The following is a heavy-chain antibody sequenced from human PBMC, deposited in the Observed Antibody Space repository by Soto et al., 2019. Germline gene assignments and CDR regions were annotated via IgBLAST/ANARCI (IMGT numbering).Heavy chain of an antibody. J-gene: IGHJ4*02. CDR1: GFGFTFSTSA. Sequence: PGGSLRLSCAASGFGFTFSTSAMSCVRQAPGKGLEWVSTFRESGGTTHYANSVKGRFTISRDNSKNTLYLQMNSLRAEDTAVYYCAKCDGSGSYYLRYYFDYWGQGTLVTVSS. CDR3: AKCDGSGSYYLRYYFDY. CDR2: FRESGGTT. V-gene: IGHV3-23*01. D-gene: IGHD3-10*01.